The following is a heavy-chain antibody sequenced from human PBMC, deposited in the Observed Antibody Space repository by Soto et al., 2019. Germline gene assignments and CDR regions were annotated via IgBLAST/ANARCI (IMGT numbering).Heavy chain of an antibody. J-gene: IGHJ3*02. Sequence: PGGSLRLSCAASGFTFSSYAMHWVRQAPGKGLEWVANIKPDGSEKYYVDSVKGRFTISRDNAKNSLYLQMNSLRVEDTAVYYCERSEMAAFDIWGQGTMVTVSS. CDR2: IKPDGSEK. V-gene: IGHV3-7*01. CDR1: GFTFSSYA. CDR3: ERSEMAAFDI.